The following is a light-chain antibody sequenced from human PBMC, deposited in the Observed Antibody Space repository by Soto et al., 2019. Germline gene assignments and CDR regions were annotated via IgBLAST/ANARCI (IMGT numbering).Light chain of an antibody. J-gene: IGKJ1*01. Sequence: EIVLTQSPGTLALSLGDGATLSCRARETVNRNYLAWYHQKPGQPPRLLIYGVSNRAPGVPDRFSGGGSGTEFTLTIVRLEPDDFGTYYCQQYIDSPRTFGQGTRVDVK. CDR3: QQYIDSPRT. CDR1: ETVNRNY. CDR2: GVS. V-gene: IGKV3-20*01.